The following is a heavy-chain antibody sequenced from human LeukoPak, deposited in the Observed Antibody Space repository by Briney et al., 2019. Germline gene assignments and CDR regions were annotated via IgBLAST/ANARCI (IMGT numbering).Heavy chain of an antibody. CDR2: IYYSGST. CDR3: ARGIRVTGFDV. J-gene: IGHJ4*02. Sequence: SETLSLTCTVSGGSISSYYWSWIRQPPGKGLEWIGYIYYSGSTNYNPSLKSRVTISVDTSKNQFSLNLGSVTAADTAVYFCARGIRVTGFDVWGQGTLVTVS. D-gene: IGHD3-9*01. CDR1: GGSISSYY. V-gene: IGHV4-59*12.